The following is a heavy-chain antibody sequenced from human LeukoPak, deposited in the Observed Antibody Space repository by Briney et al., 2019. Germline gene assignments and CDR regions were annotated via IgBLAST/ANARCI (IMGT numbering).Heavy chain of an antibody. J-gene: IGHJ6*02. CDR1: GYTFTSYA. CDR3: ARGEQQLADAYGMDV. D-gene: IGHD6-13*01. Sequence: ASVKVSCKASGYTFTSYAMNWVRQAPGQGLEWMGWFNTNTGNPTYAQGFTGRFVFSLDTSVSTAYLQISSLKAEDTAVYYCARGEQQLADAYGMDVWGQGTTVTVSS. CDR2: FNTNTGNP. V-gene: IGHV7-4-1*02.